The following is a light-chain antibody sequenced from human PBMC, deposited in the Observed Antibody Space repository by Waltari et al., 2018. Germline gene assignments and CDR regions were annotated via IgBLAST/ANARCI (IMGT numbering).Light chain of an antibody. J-gene: IGLJ2*01. CDR3: SSYTSISTSVV. CDR1: SSDVGGYDF. CDR2: DVY. Sequence: QSALTQPASVSGSPGQSITISCTGTSSDVGGYDFVSWYQQYPGKAPKLVIYDVYYRPSGVSDRFSASKSGNTASLTISGLQTEDEADYYCSSYTSISTSVVFGGGTKLTDL. V-gene: IGLV2-14*03.